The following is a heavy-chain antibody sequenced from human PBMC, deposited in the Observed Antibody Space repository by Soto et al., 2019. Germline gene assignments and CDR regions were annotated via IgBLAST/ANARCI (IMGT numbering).Heavy chain of an antibody. J-gene: IGHJ5*02. V-gene: IGHV1-69*13. CDR1: GGTFSSYA. D-gene: IGHD3-9*01. CDR2: IIPIFGTA. Sequence: ASVKVSCKASGGTFSSYAISWVRQSPGQGLEWMGGIIPIFGTANYAQKFQGRVTITADESTSTAYMELSSLRSEDTAVYYCATSYGSTGYRKGHWFEPWGQGTRVTVSS. CDR3: ATSYGSTGYRKGHWFEP.